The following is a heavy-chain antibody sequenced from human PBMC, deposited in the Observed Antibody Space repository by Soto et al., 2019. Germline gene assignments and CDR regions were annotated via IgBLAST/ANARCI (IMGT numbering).Heavy chain of an antibody. J-gene: IGHJ5*02. CDR1: GGSISSGGYY. CDR2: IYYSGST. D-gene: IGHD1-26*01. Sequence: TSETLSLTCTVSGGSISSGGYYWSWIRQHPGKGLEWIGYIYYSGSTYYNPSLKSRVTISVDTSKNQFSLKLSSVTAADTAVYYCARSFSGSYRPIPTPAWLDPWGQGTLVTVSS. V-gene: IGHV4-31*03. CDR3: ARSFSGSYRPIPTPAWLDP.